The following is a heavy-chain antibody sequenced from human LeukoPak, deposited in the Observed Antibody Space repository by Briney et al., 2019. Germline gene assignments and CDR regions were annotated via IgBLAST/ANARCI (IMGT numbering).Heavy chain of an antibody. J-gene: IGHJ5*02. CDR3: ARRHTVTPYNWFDP. Sequence: SETLSLTCTVSGGSISSSSYYWGWIRQPPGKGLQWIGSIYYSGSTYYNPSLKSRVTISVDTSKNQFSLKLSSVTAADTAVYYCARRHTVTPYNWFDPWGQGTLVTVSS. V-gene: IGHV4-39*01. D-gene: IGHD4-17*01. CDR1: GGSISSSSYY. CDR2: IYYSGST.